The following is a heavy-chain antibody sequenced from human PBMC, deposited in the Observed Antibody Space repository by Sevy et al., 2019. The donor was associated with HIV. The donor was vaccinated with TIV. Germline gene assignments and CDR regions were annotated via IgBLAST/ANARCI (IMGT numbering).Heavy chain of an antibody. V-gene: IGHV3-21*01. CDR3: ARDLAGADGKIHDYYYYGMDV. J-gene: IGHJ6*02. CDR2: ISSSSSYI. CDR1: GFTFSSYS. Sequence: GSLRLSCAASGFTFSSYSMNWVRQAPGKGLEWVSSISSSSSYIYYADSVKGRFTISRDNAKNSLYLQMNSLRAEDTAVYYCARDLAGADGKIHDYYYYGMDVWGQGTTVTVSS. D-gene: IGHD3-16*01.